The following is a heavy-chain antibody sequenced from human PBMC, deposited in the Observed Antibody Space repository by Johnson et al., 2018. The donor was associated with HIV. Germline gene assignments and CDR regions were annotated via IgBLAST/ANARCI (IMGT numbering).Heavy chain of an antibody. J-gene: IGHJ3*02. CDR3: ARDWGGSQAFDM. CDR2: MSYDGKNK. D-gene: IGHD1-26*01. V-gene: IGHV3-30*14. CDR1: GFTFSSYA. Sequence: VQLLESGGGVVQPGRSLRLSCAASGFTFSSYAIHWVRQAPDKGLEWVAIMSYDGKNKYYADSVKERFTISRDNSKNTLYLQMNSLRAEDTAVYYCARDWGGSQAFDMWGQGTMVTVSS.